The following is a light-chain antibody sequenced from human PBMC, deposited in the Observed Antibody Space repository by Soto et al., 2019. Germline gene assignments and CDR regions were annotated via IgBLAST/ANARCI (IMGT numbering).Light chain of an antibody. Sequence: DIQMTQSPSSLSASVGDSVTITCRASQSISTYLHWYQQKPGTAPKLLIYATSNLQSGVPSRFSGSGSGTDFTLTINSLQPEDSATYYCQQAYSTPWTFGQGTKVDIK. CDR3: QQAYSTPWT. J-gene: IGKJ1*01. CDR1: QSISTY. V-gene: IGKV1-39*01. CDR2: ATS.